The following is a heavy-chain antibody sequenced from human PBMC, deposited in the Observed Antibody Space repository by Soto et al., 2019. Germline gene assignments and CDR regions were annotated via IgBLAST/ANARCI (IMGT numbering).Heavy chain of an antibody. CDR1: GGSISSYY. D-gene: IGHD6-19*01. J-gene: IGHJ6*02. CDR3: ARDDPIAVAGARYYGMDV. CDR2: IYYSGST. Sequence: ASETLSLTCTVSGGSISSYYWSWIRQPPGKGLEWIGYIYYSGSTNYNPSLKSRVTISVDTSKNQFSLKLSSVTAADTAVYYCARDDPIAVAGARYYGMDVWGQGTTVTVSS. V-gene: IGHV4-59*01.